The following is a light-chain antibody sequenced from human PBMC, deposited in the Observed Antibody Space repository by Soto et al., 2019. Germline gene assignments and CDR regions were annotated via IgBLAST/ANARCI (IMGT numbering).Light chain of an antibody. CDR2: DAS. V-gene: IGKV3-11*01. Sequence: EIVLTQSPATLSLSPGERATLSCRASQSVSSYLAWYQQKPGQAPRLVIYDASTRATGIPDRFSGSGSGTDFTLTISSLEPEDSAVYYCQQRSNWPGTFGQGTKVEIK. CDR1: QSVSSY. CDR3: QQRSNWPGT. J-gene: IGKJ1*01.